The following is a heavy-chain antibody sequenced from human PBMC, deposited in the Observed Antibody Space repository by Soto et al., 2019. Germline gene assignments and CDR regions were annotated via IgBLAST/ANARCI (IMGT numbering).Heavy chain of an antibody. Sequence: SETLSLTCTVSGVTISGSRYYWGWIRQPPGRGLEWIGNIYYSGSTYYTPALKSRVTLSVDTSKNQFSLNLNSVTAADTAVYYCARGGIPPSGYGIAYAMDVWGQGTTVTVSS. CDR3: ARGGIPPSGYGIAYAMDV. J-gene: IGHJ6*02. CDR2: IYYSGST. D-gene: IGHD1-26*01. CDR1: GVTISGSRYY. V-gene: IGHV4-39*01.